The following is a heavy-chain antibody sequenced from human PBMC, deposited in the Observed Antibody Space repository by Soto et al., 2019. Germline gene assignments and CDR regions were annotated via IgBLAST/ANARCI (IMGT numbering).Heavy chain of an antibody. CDR2: IYHSGST. Sequence: QVQLQESGPGLVKPSGTLSLTCSVSVASISSSHWWSWVRQPPGKGLEWIGEIYHSGSTYYNASLKSRVAISLDKYKTQFSLKLMSVTAADTAVYYCVKKDYSDWFFDILGRGTLVTFSS. D-gene: IGHD4-4*01. CDR3: VKKDYSDWFFDI. CDR1: VASISSSHW. V-gene: IGHV4-4*02. J-gene: IGHJ2*01.